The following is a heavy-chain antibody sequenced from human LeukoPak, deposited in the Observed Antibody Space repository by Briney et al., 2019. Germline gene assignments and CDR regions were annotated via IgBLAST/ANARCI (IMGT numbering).Heavy chain of an antibody. J-gene: IGHJ4*02. D-gene: IGHD2-2*01. Sequence: PGGSLRLSCAASGFTFSSYAMSWVRQAPGKGLEWVSAISGSGGSTYYADSVKGRFTISRVNSKNTLYLQMNSLRAEDTAVYYCAKAPSELYQLPLYWGQGTLVTVSS. CDR2: ISGSGGST. V-gene: IGHV3-23*01. CDR1: GFTFSSYA. CDR3: AKAPSELYQLPLY.